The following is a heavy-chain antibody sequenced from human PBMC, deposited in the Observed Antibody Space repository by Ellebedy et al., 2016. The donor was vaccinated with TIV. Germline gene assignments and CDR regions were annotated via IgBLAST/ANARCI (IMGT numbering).Heavy chain of an antibody. J-gene: IGHJ3*01. V-gene: IGHV3-23*01. D-gene: IGHD4-17*01. CDR1: GFIFRNYA. CDR3: GREPNGDHVGAFDF. CDR2: IPGSGSYT. Sequence: GESLKISCEASGFIFRNYAMTWVRPAPGKGLEWVSSIPGSGSYTFYVDSVRGRFTTSRDNTKNTLYLQMSSLRAEDTAIYFCGREPNGDHVGAFDFWGPGTTVTVSS.